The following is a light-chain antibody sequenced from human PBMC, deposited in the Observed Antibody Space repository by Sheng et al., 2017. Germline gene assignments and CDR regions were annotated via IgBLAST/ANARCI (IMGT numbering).Light chain of an antibody. CDR1: QNIRSN. CDR3: QQYGSSPYT. V-gene: IGKV3-20*01. Sequence: EIVLTQSPATLSLSPGERATLSCRASQNIRSNLAWYQQKPGQAPRLLIKGASSRATGIPDRFGGRGSGADFTLTISRLEPDDSAVYYCQQYGSSPYTFGPGTKLEI. J-gene: IGKJ2*01. CDR2: GAS.